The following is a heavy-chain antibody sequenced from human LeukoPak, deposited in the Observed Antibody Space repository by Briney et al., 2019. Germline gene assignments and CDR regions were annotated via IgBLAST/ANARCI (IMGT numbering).Heavy chain of an antibody. V-gene: IGHV3-30*02. CDR2: IQYDGGNK. CDR3: ARAPKFRLVGVPKGPFDP. D-gene: IGHD1-26*01. CDR1: GFTFSNYG. Sequence: GGSLRLSCAASGFTFSNYGMHWVRQAPGKGLEWVTFIQYDGGNKYYADSVKGRFTISRDNAKNSLYLQMNSLRAEDTAVYYCARAPKFRLVGVPKGPFDPWGQGSLVTVSS. J-gene: IGHJ5*02.